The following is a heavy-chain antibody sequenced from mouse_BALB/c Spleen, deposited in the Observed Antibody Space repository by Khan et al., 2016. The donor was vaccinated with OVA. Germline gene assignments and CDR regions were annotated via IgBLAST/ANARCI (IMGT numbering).Heavy chain of an antibody. CDR3: ATSYFYGYYFDY. CDR1: GFTFTRYG. Sequence: LVQSGGSRKLSCAASGFTFTRYGMHWIRQAPEKGLELVAYISSDSNTIYYADTVKGRFTISRDNSKTTLFLQMTRLGSGDTAMYFCATSYFYGYYFDYGGQGTTLPVSP. V-gene: IGHV5-17*02. D-gene: IGHD1-1*01. CDR2: ISSDSNTI. J-gene: IGHJ2*01.